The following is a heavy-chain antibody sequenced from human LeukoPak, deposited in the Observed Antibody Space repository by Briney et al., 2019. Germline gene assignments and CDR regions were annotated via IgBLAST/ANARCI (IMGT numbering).Heavy chain of an antibody. CDR2: IYSDGST. D-gene: IGHD1-26*01. V-gene: IGHV3-53*04. CDR3: ARDQRSGSHHPWGWFDP. Sequence: GGSLRLSCAASGFAVSTNYLSWVRQAPGKGLEWVSVIYSDGSTYYTDSVKGRFTISRYNSKNTLHLQLNSLTSEATAVPYCARDQRSGSHHPWGWFDPWGQGT. CDR1: GFAVSTNY. J-gene: IGHJ5*02.